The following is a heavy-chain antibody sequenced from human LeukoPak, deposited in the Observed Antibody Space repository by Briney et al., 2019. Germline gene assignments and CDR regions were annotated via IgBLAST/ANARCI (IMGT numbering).Heavy chain of an antibody. CDR1: GASISSYY. CDR3: ARDPADYGMDV. Sequence: SETLSLTCTVSGASISSYYWSWTRQPPGKGLEWIGEINHSGSTNYNPSLKSRVTISVDTSKNQFSLKLSSVTAADTAVYYCARDPADYGMDVWGQGTTVTVSS. J-gene: IGHJ6*02. CDR2: INHSGST. V-gene: IGHV4-34*01.